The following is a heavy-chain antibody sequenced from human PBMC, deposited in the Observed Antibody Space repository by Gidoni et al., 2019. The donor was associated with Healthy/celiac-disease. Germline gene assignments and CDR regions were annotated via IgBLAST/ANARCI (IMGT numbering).Heavy chain of an antibody. CDR2: INHSGST. J-gene: IGHJ4*02. Sequence: QVQLQQWGAGLLKPSETLSLTCAVYGGSCSGYYWSWIRQPPGKGLEWIGEINHSGSTNYNPSLKSRVTISVDTSKNQFSLKLSSVTAADTAVYYCARGGRNDYGQPGDYFDYWGQGTLVTVSS. D-gene: IGHD1-1*01. V-gene: IGHV4-34*01. CDR3: ARGGRNDYGQPGDYFDY. CDR1: GGSCSGYY.